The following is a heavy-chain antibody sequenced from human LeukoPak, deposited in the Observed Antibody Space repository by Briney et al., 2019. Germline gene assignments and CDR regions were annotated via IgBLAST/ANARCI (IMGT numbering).Heavy chain of an antibody. D-gene: IGHD6-19*01. J-gene: IGHJ4*02. CDR2: ISSDGSGT. CDR1: GFTFSNYW. CDR3: ACGQASSSGWSLDY. V-gene: IGHV3-74*01. Sequence: PGGSLRLSCAASGFTFSNYWMHWVRQAPGKGLVWVSRISSDGSGTSYADSVKGRFTISRDNAKNTLYLQMNSLRAEDTAVYYCACGQASSSGWSLDYWGQGTLVTVSS.